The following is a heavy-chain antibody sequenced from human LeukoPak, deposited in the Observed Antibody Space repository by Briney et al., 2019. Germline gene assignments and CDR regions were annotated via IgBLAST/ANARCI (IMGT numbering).Heavy chain of an antibody. CDR1: GGSISSSSYY. Sequence: PSETLSLTCTDSGGSISSSSYYWGWIRQPPGEGLEWIGSIYYSGSTHYNPSLKSRVTISVDTSKNQFSLKLSSVTAADTAVYYCARLYFGDDYWGQGTLVTVSS. CDR2: IYYSGST. V-gene: IGHV4-39*07. D-gene: IGHD3-10*01. J-gene: IGHJ4*02. CDR3: ARLYFGDDY.